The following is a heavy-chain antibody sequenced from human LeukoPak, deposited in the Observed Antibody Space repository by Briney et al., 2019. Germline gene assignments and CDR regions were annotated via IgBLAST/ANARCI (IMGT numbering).Heavy chain of an antibody. CDR2: IYYSGST. V-gene: IGHV4-59*01. CDR3: ARGSCSGGSCYYDY. Sequence: SETLSLTCTVAGGSISSYYWSWIRQPPGKGLEWIGYIYYSGSTNYNPSLKSRVTISVDTSKNQFSLKLSSVTAADTAVYYCARGSCSGGSCYYDYRGQGTLVTVSS. D-gene: IGHD2-15*01. CDR1: GGSISSYY. J-gene: IGHJ4*02.